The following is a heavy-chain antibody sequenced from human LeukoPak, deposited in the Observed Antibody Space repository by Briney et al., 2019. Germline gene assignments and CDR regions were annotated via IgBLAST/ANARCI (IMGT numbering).Heavy chain of an antibody. CDR1: GGSISTYY. CDR2: IYYTGST. CDR3: ARDLRDYYDSSGYLV. D-gene: IGHD3-22*01. Sequence: SETLSLTCTVSGGSISTYYWSWIRQPPGKGLEWIGYIYYTGSTSYNPSLKSRVTMSLDASKNQFSLKLSSVTAADTAVYYCARDLRDYYDSSGYLVWGQGTLVTVSS. V-gene: IGHV4-59*12. J-gene: IGHJ4*02.